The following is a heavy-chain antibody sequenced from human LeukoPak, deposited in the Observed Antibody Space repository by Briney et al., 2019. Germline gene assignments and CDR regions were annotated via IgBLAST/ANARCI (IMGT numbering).Heavy chain of an antibody. CDR3: ARDTLRTDGMDV. V-gene: IGHV3-23*01. CDR1: GFTFSSYA. Sequence: PGGSLRLSCAASGFTFSSYAMSWVRQTPGKGLEWVSTISGSGGSTYYADSVKGRFTISRDNSKNTLYLQMNSLRAEDTAVYYCARDTLRTDGMDVWGQGTTVTVSS. CDR2: ISGSGGST. J-gene: IGHJ6*02. D-gene: IGHD4-17*01.